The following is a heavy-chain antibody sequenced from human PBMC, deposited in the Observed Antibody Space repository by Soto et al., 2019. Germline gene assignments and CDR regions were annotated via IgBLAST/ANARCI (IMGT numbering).Heavy chain of an antibody. D-gene: IGHD1-26*01. V-gene: IGHV4-59*08. CDR2: IYYSGST. CDR1: GGSISSYY. Sequence: SETLSLTCTVSGGSISSYYWSWIRQPPGKGLEWIGYIYYSGSTNYNPSLKSRVTISVDTSKNQFSLKLSSVTAADTAVYYCARRNSLSSFWFDPWGQGTLVTVSS. CDR3: ARRNSLSSFWFDP. J-gene: IGHJ5*02.